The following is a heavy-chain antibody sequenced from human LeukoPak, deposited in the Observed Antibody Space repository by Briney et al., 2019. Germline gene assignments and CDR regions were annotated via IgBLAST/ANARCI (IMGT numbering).Heavy chain of an antibody. V-gene: IGHV4-38-2*01. CDR3: VVSGSVYDFWSGYYSIRWFDP. D-gene: IGHD3-3*01. CDR2: IYYSGST. J-gene: IGHJ5*02. Sequence: SETLSLTCRVSVYSISSGYYWGWIRQPPGKGLEWIGSIYYSGSTYYNPSLKSRVTISVDTSKNQFSLKLSSVTAADTAVYYCVVSGSVYDFWSGYYSIRWFDPWGQGTLVTVSS. CDR1: VYSISSGYY.